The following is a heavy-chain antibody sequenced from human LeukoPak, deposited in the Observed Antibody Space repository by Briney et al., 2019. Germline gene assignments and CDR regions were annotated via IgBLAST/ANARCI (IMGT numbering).Heavy chain of an antibody. CDR2: ISYDGSNK. V-gene: IGHV3-30*04. D-gene: IGHD2/OR15-2a*01. CDR3: AREGPRGNSQFDY. Sequence: GGSLRLSCAASGFTFSSYAMHWVRQAPGKGLEWVAVISYDGSNKYYADSVKGRFTISRDNSRNTLYLQMNSLRAEDTAVYYCAREGPRGNSQFDYWGQGTLVTVSS. CDR1: GFTFSSYA. J-gene: IGHJ4*02.